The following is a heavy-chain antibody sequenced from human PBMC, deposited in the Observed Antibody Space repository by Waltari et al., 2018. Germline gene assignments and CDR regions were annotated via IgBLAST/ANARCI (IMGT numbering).Heavy chain of an antibody. CDR2: IYTSGST. Sequence: QVQLQESGPGLVKPSQTLSLTCTVSGGSISSGSYYWSWIRQPAGKGLEWIGRIYTSGSTNYNPSLKSRVTISVDTSKNQFSLKLSSVTAADTAVYYCARVYYYDSSGYYKAFDIWGQGTMVTVSS. J-gene: IGHJ3*02. V-gene: IGHV4-61*02. CDR1: GGSISSGSYY. CDR3: ARVYYYDSSGYYKAFDI. D-gene: IGHD3-22*01.